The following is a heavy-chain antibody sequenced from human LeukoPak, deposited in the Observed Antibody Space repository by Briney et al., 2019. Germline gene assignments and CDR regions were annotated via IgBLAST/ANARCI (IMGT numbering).Heavy chain of an antibody. V-gene: IGHV3-23*01. Sequence: GGSLRLSCVASGFIFSSYAMTWVRQAPGKGLEWVSNIDVSGGSTYYADSVKGRFTISRDNSKSTLYLQMSSLRAEDTAVYYCAKGPLPRIDYWGQGTLVTVSS. CDR3: AKGPLPRIDY. J-gene: IGHJ4*02. CDR1: GFIFSSYA. CDR2: IDVSGGST.